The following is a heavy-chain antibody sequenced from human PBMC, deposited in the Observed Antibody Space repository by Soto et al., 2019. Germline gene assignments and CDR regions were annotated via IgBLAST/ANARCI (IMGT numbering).Heavy chain of an antibody. CDR2: ISAYNGNT. Sequence: ASVKVSCKASGYTFNSYGITWVRQAPGQGLEWMGWISAYNGNTNYAQKLQGRVTVTTDTSTSTAYMELRSLRSDDTAGDYCGRYRIFSTSVDYYHSYMDFWCKGISVT. CDR3: GRYRIFSTSVDYYHSYMDF. CDR1: GYTFNSYG. V-gene: IGHV1-18*01. D-gene: IGHD2-15*01. J-gene: IGHJ6*03.